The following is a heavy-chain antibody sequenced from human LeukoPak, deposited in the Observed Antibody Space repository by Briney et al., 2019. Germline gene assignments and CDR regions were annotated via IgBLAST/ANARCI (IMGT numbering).Heavy chain of an antibody. CDR2: LSWNSGNL. J-gene: IGHJ4*02. CDR1: GFTFDDYA. CDR3: VKGGNGYRGVIDY. V-gene: IGHV3-9*01. D-gene: IGHD5-18*01. Sequence: PGGSLRLSCAASGFTFDDYAMPRVRQAPGKGLEWVSGLSWNSGNLGYADSVKGRFTISRDNAKKSLFLQMNSLRAEDTALYYCVKGGNGYRGVIDYWGQGTLVTVSS.